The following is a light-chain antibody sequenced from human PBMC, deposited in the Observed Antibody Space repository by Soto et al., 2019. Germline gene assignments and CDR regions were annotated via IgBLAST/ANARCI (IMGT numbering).Light chain of an antibody. CDR2: DVS. CDR3: SSYTSSSTPYV. J-gene: IGLJ1*01. CDR1: SRDVGGYNY. Sequence: QSVLTQPASVYGSPGQSITISCTGTSRDVGGYNYVSWYQQHPGKAPKLMIYDVSNRPSGVSNRFSGSKSGNTASLTISGLQAEDEADYYCSSYTSSSTPYVFGTGTKVTVL. V-gene: IGLV2-14*01.